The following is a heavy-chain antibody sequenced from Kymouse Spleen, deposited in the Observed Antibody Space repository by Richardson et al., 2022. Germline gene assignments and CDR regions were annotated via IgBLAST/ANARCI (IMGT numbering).Heavy chain of an antibody. CDR3: AGGAELGPYYYGMDV. Sequence: QVQLVESGGGVVQPGRSLRLSCAASGFTFSSYGMHWVRQAPGKGLEWVAVIWYDGSNKYYADSVKGRFTISRDNSKNTLYLQMNSLRAEDTAVYYCAGGAELGPYYYGMDVWGQGTTVTVSS. CDR1: GFTFSSYG. CDR2: IWYDGSNK. D-gene: IGHD7-27*02. V-gene: IGHV3-33*01. J-gene: IGHJ6*02.